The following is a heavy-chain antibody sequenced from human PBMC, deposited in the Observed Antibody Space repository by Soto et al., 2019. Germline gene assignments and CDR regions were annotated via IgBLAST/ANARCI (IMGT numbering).Heavy chain of an antibody. Sequence: QVQLVQSGAEVKKPGSSVKVSCKASGGTFSSYAISWVRQAPGQGLEWMGGIIPIFGTANYAQKFQGRVTITATESTSTANMELSRLSSKDTAVYYCAREAYCGGDCYTRFDYWGQGTLVTVSS. J-gene: IGHJ4*02. CDR2: IIPIFGTA. D-gene: IGHD2-21*02. CDR3: AREAYCGGDCYTRFDY. CDR1: GGTFSSYA. V-gene: IGHV1-69*12.